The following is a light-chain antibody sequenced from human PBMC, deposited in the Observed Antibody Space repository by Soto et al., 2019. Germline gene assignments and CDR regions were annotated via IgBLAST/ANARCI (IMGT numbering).Light chain of an antibody. CDR2: GVT. CDR1: HNDIGTYDY. CDR3: SSFTSNRIYV. Sequence: QSALTQPTSVSGSPGQSITISCTGNHNDIGTYDYVSWYQQDPGRAPRLLIHGVTTRPSGISDRFSASKSGLTASLTISGLQPEDEADYYCSSFTSNRIYVFGPGTKVTVL. J-gene: IGLJ1*01. V-gene: IGLV2-14*03.